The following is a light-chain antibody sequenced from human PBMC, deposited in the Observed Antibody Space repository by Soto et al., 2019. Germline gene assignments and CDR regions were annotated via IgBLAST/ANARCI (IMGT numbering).Light chain of an antibody. V-gene: IGKV1-5*03. Sequence: DIQVTQSPPTLSASVGDRVTIICRASQTISTWMAWYQQEPGKAPKLLIYKASSLESGVPSRFSGSGSGTESTLTISSLKPDEFATYYCQHYNSYSTFGGGTKGDIK. CDR1: QTISTW. CDR3: QHYNSYST. CDR2: KAS. J-gene: IGKJ4*01.